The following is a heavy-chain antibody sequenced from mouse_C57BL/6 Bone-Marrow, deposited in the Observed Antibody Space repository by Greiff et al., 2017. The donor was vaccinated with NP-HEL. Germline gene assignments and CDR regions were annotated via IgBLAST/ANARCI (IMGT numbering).Heavy chain of an antibody. J-gene: IGHJ4*01. CDR1: GYSFTSYY. CDR2: IYPGSGNT. Sequence: QVQLKESGPELVKPGASVKISCKASGYSFTSYYIHWVKQRPGQGLEWIGWIYPGSGNTKYNEKFKGKATLTADTSSSTAYMQLSSLTSEDSAVYYCARWAAGYAMDYWGQGTSVTVSS. V-gene: IGHV1-66*01. D-gene: IGHD6-1*01. CDR3: ARWAAGYAMDY.